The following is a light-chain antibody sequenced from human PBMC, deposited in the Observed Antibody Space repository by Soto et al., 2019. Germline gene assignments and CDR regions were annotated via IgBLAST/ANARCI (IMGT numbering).Light chain of an antibody. CDR3: CSYGDSVV. V-gene: IGLV2-23*01. Sequence: QSALTQPASVSGSPGQSITISCTGTSSDVGSYNLVSWYQQHPGKAPKLMIYEANKRPSGVSNRFSGSKSGNTASVTISGLQAEDEADYYCCSYGDSVVFGGGTKLTVL. J-gene: IGLJ2*01. CDR2: EAN. CDR1: SSDVGSYNL.